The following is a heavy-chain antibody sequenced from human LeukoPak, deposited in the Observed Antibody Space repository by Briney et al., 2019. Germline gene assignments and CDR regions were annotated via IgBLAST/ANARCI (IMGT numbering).Heavy chain of an antibody. V-gene: IGHV1-2*02. J-gene: IGHJ6*02. CDR3: ARGGIAVAGTPEYYYGMDV. D-gene: IGHD6-19*01. CDR1: GYTFTGYY. Sequence: ASVKVSCKASGYTFTGYYMHWVRQAPGQGLEWMGWINPNSGGTNYAQKFQGRVTMTRDTSISTAYMEPSRLRSDDTAVYYCARGGIAVAGTPEYYYGMDVWGQGTTVTVSS. CDR2: INPNSGGT.